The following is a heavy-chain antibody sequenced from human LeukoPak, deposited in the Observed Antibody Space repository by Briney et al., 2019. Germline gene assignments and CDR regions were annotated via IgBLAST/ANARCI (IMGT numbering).Heavy chain of an antibody. Sequence: GGSLRLSCAASGFTFSSYAMSWVRQAPGKGLERVSAISGSGGSTYYADSVKGRFTISRDNSKNTLYLQMNSLRAEDTAVYYCAKDHPILTGYYGPNYFDYWGQGTLVTVSS. CDR1: GFTFSSYA. V-gene: IGHV3-23*01. D-gene: IGHD3-9*01. J-gene: IGHJ4*02. CDR2: ISGSGGST. CDR3: AKDHPILTGYYGPNYFDY.